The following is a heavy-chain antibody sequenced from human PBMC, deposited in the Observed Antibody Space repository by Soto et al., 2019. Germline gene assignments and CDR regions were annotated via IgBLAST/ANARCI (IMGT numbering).Heavy chain of an antibody. CDR2: INHVGGT. Sequence: PSETLSLTFAVYDGFLSESYWTWIRQPPGKGLEWIGEINHVGGTNYNPSLKSRVTMSVDTSQNQFSLRLISVTAADTAMYFCVRIRYQLPSSVLWLDPWGQGTPVTVSS. V-gene: IGHV4-34*01. D-gene: IGHD3-16*01. CDR3: VRIRYQLPSSVLWLDP. J-gene: IGHJ5*02. CDR1: DGFLSESY.